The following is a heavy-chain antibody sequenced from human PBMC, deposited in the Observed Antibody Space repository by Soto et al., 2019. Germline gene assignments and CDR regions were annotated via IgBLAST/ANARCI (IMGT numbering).Heavy chain of an antibody. Sequence: QVQLQESGPGLVKTSETLFLTCTVTGASISSYCWSWIRQPPGKGLEWIGHISYSGSTNYNPSVMGRVTVSVDRSTNQFSLKLSSVTAADTAVYYCARAQPFEFHNWFDPWGQGTLVSVSS. J-gene: IGHJ5*02. CDR1: GASISSYC. D-gene: IGHD2-2*01. CDR2: ISYSGST. CDR3: ARAQPFEFHNWFDP. V-gene: IGHV4-59*01.